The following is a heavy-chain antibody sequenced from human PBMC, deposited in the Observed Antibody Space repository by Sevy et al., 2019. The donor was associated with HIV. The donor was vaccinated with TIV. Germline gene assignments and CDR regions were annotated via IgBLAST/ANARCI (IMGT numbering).Heavy chain of an antibody. CDR1: GFTFSNYF. Sequence: GGSLRLSCAASGFTFSNYFMNWVRQAPGKGLEWVSSINSGSSYIFYANSLKGGFTISGDNAKNSLYLHMNSPGAEDTAVYYCARGDYYGSLYYFDYWGPGTLVTVSS. J-gene: IGHJ4*02. CDR3: ARGDYYGSLYYFDY. V-gene: IGHV3-21*01. D-gene: IGHD3-10*01. CDR2: INSGSSYI.